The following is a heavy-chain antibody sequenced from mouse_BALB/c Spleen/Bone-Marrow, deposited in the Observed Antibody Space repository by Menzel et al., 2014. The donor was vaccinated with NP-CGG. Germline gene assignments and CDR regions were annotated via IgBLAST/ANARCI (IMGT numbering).Heavy chain of an antibody. Sequence: QVQLKQSGAELVKPGASVKLSCKASGYTFTSYYMHWVKQRPGQGLEWIGEINPSNGGTNFNEKFKSKATLTVDKSSSTAYMQLSSLTSEDSAVYYCTRGRRDAMDYWGQGTSVTVSS. CDR2: INPSNGGT. CDR1: GYTFTSYY. J-gene: IGHJ4*01. CDR3: TRGRRDAMDY. V-gene: IGHV1S81*02.